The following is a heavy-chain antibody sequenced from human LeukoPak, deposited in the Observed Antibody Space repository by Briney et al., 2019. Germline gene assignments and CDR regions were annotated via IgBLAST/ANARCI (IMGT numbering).Heavy chain of an antibody. CDR3: AKGLVGAGHDC. CDR2: ISGSGGST. Sequence: PGGSQRLSCAASGFTFSSYVMSWVRQAPGKGLEWVSAISGSGGSTYYAVSVKGRFTISRDNSKNMLYLQMNSLSAEDTAVYHCAKGLVGAGHDCWGQGTLVAVSS. CDR1: GFTFSSYV. V-gene: IGHV3-23*01. D-gene: IGHD1-26*01. J-gene: IGHJ4*02.